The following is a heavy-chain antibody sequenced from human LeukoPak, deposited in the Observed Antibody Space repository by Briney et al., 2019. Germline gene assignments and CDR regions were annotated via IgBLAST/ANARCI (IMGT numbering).Heavy chain of an antibody. Sequence: PGGSLRLSCAASGFTFSSYGMHWVRQAPGKGLEWVAVIWYDGSDEHYTDSVKGRFTIFRDNSKNTLYLQMNSLRAEDTAIYYCARAGDAFDLWGQGTMVTVSS. V-gene: IGHV3-33*01. CDR1: GFTFSSYG. CDR3: ARAGDAFDL. CDR2: IWYDGSDE. J-gene: IGHJ3*01.